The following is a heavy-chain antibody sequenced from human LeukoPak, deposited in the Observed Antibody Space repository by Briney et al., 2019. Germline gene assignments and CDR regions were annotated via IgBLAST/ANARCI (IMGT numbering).Heavy chain of an antibody. V-gene: IGHV3-23*01. Sequence: AGSLRLSCAASGFTFSFYAMSWVRQAPGKGLEWVSYISGSSGTYYSDSVKGRFTISRDNYKDTLSLQTNSLSAEDTATYYCAKEHAGTGPYYFDQWGQGTLVTVSS. J-gene: IGHJ4*02. CDR3: AKEHAGTGPYYFDQ. D-gene: IGHD1-1*01. CDR1: GFTFSFYA. CDR2: ISGSSGT.